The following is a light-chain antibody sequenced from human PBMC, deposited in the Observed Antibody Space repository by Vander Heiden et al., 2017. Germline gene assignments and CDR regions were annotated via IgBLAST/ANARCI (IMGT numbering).Light chain of an antibody. CDR3: QRTYQSP. CDR2: SAS. CDR1: QGISSY. J-gene: IGKJ3*01. Sequence: MQLTQSPSSRSASVGDRGTITCRAGQGISSYLYWYRQRPGKVSKLLIYSASNLQSGVPSRFSGSGSGTDFTLTIRSVQHEDVASYYGQRTYQSPFGHGTKVDIK. V-gene: IGKV1-27*01.